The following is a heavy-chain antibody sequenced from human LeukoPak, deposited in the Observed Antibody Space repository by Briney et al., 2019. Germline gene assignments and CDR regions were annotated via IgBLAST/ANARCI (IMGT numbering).Heavy chain of an antibody. D-gene: IGHD2-2*01. J-gene: IGHJ4*02. Sequence: PLETLSLTCTVSGGSISNWYWGWFRQPAGKGLEWIGRIYTSGSTIYDPSLKSRVTMSVDTSTNQISLRLTSVTAADTAMYYCAREYCSTTRCYMADYWGQGNLVTVSS. CDR2: IYTSGST. CDR1: GGSISNWY. V-gene: IGHV4-4*07. CDR3: AREYCSTTRCYMADY.